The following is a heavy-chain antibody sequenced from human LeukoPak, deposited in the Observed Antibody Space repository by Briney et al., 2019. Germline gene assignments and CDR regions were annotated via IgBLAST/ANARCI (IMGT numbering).Heavy chain of an antibody. D-gene: IGHD5-18*01. CDR1: GFTFSSYA. J-gene: IGHJ4*02. CDR3: ARLQLWSYHFDY. CDR2: ISYDGSNK. V-gene: IGHV3-30-3*01. Sequence: GGSLRLSCAASGFTFSSYAVHWVCQAPGKGLEWVAVISYDGSNKYYADSVKGRFTISRDNSKNTLYLQMNSLRAEDTAVYYCARLQLWSYHFDYWGQGALVTVSS.